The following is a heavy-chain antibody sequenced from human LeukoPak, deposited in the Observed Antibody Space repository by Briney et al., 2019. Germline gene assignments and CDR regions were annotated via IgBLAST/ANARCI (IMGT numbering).Heavy chain of an antibody. CDR2: IIPIFGTA. J-gene: IGHJ3*02. D-gene: IGHD3-3*01. Sequence: PRASVKVSCKASGGTFSSYAISWVRQAPGQGLEWMGGIIPIFGTANSAQKFQGRVTITADESTSTAYMELSSLRSEDTAVYYRARRSPYYDFWSGKNVDAFDIWGQGTMVTVSS. CDR1: GGTFSSYA. CDR3: ARRSPYYDFWSGKNVDAFDI. V-gene: IGHV1-69*01.